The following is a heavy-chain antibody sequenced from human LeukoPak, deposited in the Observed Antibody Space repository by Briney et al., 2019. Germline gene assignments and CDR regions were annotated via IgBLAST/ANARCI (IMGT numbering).Heavy chain of an antibody. CDR2: ISSDGDNT. Sequence: GGSLRFSCAASGFTFSSYSMHWVRQAPGKGLEYVSVISSDGDNTYYADSVKGRFTISRDNSKNTLYLQMGSLRAEDMAVYYCARAALEYCGGDCLDYWGQGTLVTVPS. CDR1: GFTFSSYS. V-gene: IGHV3-64*02. CDR3: ARAALEYCGGDCLDY. J-gene: IGHJ4*02. D-gene: IGHD2-21*01.